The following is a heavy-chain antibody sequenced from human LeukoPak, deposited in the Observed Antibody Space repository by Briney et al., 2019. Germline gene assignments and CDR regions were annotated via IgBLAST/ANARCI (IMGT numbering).Heavy chain of an antibody. CDR2: IKQDGSEK. CDR3: ATRVSYYDSSPFDV. V-gene: IGHV3-7*01. Sequence: PGGSLRLSCAASGFTLSSYWMSWVRQAPGKGLEWVANIKQDGSEKYYVDSVKGRFTISRDNAKNSLYLQMNSLRAEDTAVYYCATRVSYYDSSPFDVWGQGTMVTVSS. CDR1: GFTLSSYW. D-gene: IGHD3-22*01. J-gene: IGHJ3*01.